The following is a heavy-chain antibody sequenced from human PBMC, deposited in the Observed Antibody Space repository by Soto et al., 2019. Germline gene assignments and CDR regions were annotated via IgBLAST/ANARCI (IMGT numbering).Heavy chain of an antibody. D-gene: IGHD2-15*01. Sequence: GGSLRLSCAASGFTFSSYWMSWVRQAPGKGLEWVSAIGTAGDTYYPGSVKGRFTISRENAKNSLYLQMNSLRAGDTAVYYCARGYLGYCSGGSCYTGAYFDYWGQGTLVTVSS. CDR1: GFTFSSYW. CDR2: IGTAGDT. V-gene: IGHV3-13*01. CDR3: ARGYLGYCSGGSCYTGAYFDY. J-gene: IGHJ4*02.